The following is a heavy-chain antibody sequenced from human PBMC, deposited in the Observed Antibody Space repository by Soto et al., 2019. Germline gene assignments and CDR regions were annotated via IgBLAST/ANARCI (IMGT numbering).Heavy chain of an antibody. CDR3: ARDCGKGYGMDV. CDR2: ISSRSGTI. Sequence: VQLVESGGGLVQPGGSLRLSCAASGFSFINYNMNWVRQAPGKGLEWVSYISSRSGTIYYADSVKGRFTISRDNAKNSLYLQMNSLRDEDTAVYYCARDCGKGYGMDVWGQGTTVTVSS. V-gene: IGHV3-48*02. CDR1: GFSFINYN. J-gene: IGHJ6*02.